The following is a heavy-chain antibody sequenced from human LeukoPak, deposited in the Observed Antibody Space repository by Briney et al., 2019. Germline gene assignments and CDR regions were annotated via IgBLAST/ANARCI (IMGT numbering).Heavy chain of an antibody. Sequence: PGGSLRLSCAASGFTFSSYWMSWVRQAPGKGLEWVSYISSSSSTIYYADSVKGRFTISRDNAKNSLYLQMNSLRAEDTAVYYCARGEGIAARLFDYWGQGTLVTVSS. CDR1: GFTFSSYW. CDR3: ARGEGIAARLFDY. D-gene: IGHD6-6*01. V-gene: IGHV3-48*01. J-gene: IGHJ4*02. CDR2: ISSSSSTI.